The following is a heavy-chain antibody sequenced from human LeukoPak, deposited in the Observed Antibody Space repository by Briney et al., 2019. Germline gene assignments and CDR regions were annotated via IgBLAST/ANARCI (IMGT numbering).Heavy chain of an antibody. CDR1: GGTFSSYA. Sequence: SVKVSCKAPGGTFSSYAISWVRQAPGQGLEWMGGIIPIFGTAGYAQKFQGRVTITADESTSTAYMELSSLRSEDTAVYYCARAGMARINWFDPWGQGTLVTVSS. V-gene: IGHV1-69*13. CDR2: IIPIFGTA. CDR3: ARAGMARINWFDP. D-gene: IGHD1-14*01. J-gene: IGHJ5*02.